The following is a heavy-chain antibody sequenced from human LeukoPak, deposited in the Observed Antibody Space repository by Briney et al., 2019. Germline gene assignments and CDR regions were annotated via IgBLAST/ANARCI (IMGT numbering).Heavy chain of an antibody. D-gene: IGHD1-14*01. Sequence: ASVKVSCKASGYTFTDYYTHWVRQAPGQGLEWMGRINPNSGGTNYAQRFQGRVTVTRDTSISTAYMELSTLRSDDAAVYYCARGKRSTAGNWFDPWGQGTLATVSS. J-gene: IGHJ5*02. CDR1: GYTFTDYY. CDR3: ARGKRSTAGNWFDP. CDR2: INPNSGGT. V-gene: IGHV1-2*06.